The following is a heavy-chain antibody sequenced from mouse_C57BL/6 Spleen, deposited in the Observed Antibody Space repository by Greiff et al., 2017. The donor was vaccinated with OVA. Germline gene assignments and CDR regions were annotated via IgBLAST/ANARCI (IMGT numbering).Heavy chain of an antibody. CDR1: GYTFTDYN. CDR3: AHYYGSRGNFDV. CDR2: INPNNGGT. D-gene: IGHD1-1*01. V-gene: IGHV1-22*01. Sequence: VQLKQSGPELVKPGASVKMSCKASGYTFTDYNMHWVKQSHGKSLEWIGYINPNNGGTSYNQKFKGKATLTVNKSSSTAYMELRSLTSEDSAVYYCAHYYGSRGNFDVWGTGTTVTVSS. J-gene: IGHJ1*03.